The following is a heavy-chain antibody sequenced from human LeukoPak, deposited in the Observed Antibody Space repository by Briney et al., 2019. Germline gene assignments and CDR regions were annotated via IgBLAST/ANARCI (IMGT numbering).Heavy chain of an antibody. CDR1: GYTFTGYY. CDR3: ARESETVVLET. D-gene: IGHD3-3*01. CDR2: INPNSGGT. V-gene: IGHV1-2*02. J-gene: IGHJ4*02. Sequence: ASVKVSRKASGYTFTGYYMHWVRQAPGQGLEWMGWINPNSGGTNYAQKFQGRVTMTRDTSISTAYMELSRQRSDDTAVYYCARESETVVLETWGQGTLVTVSS.